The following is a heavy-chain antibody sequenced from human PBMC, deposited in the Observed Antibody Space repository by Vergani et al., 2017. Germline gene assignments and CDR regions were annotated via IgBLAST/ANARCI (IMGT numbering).Heavy chain of an antibody. V-gene: IGHV1-18*01. D-gene: IGHD3-3*01. CDR1: GYTFTSYG. CDR2: ISAYNGNT. CDR3: AGGINYDFWSGRYYFDY. J-gene: IGHJ4*02. Sequence: QVQLVQSGAEVKKPGASVKVSCKASGYTFTSYGISWVRQAPGQGLEGMGWISAYNGNTNYAQKLQGRVTMTTDTSTSTAYMELRSLRSDDTAVYYCAGGINYDFWSGRYYFDYWGQGTLVTVSS.